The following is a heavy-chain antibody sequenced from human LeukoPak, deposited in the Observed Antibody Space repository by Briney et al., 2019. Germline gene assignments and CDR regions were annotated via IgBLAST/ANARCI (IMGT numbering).Heavy chain of an antibody. Sequence: GGSLRLSCAASGFTFSSYWMSWVRQAPGKGLEWVANIKQDGSEKYYVDSVKGRFTISRDNAKNSLYLQMNRLRAEDTAVYYCARQRVGATVYYFDYWGQGTLVTVSS. D-gene: IGHD1-26*01. CDR3: ARQRVGATVYYFDY. V-gene: IGHV3-7*01. J-gene: IGHJ4*02. CDR1: GFTFSSYW. CDR2: IKQDGSEK.